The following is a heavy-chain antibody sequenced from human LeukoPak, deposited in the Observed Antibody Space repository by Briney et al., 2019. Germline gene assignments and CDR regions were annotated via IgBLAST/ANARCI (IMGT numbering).Heavy chain of an antibody. CDR1: GDSVTGYY. D-gene: IGHD2-15*01. J-gene: IGHJ4*02. CDR2: IYKIGTT. Sequence: SETLSLTCTVFGDSVTGYYLNWVRQPPGEGLEWIRHIYKIGTTNYNPSLKSRLTISADTSKNQFSLKLRSVTAADTAVYYCVIGVGWQPDYWGQGALVTVSS. CDR3: VIGVGWQPDY. V-gene: IGHV4-59*02.